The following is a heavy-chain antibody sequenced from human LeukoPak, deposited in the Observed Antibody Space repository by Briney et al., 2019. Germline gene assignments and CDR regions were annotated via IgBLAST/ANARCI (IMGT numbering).Heavy chain of an antibody. CDR2: IKSKTDGGTT. Sequence: GGSLRLSCAASGFTFSSYEMNWVRQAPGKGLEWVGRIKSKTDGGTTDYAAPVKGRFTISRDDSKNTLYLQMNSLKTEDTAVYYCTTIGSSSWYTYFDYWGQGTLVTVSS. CDR1: GFTFSSYE. D-gene: IGHD6-13*01. J-gene: IGHJ4*02. CDR3: TTIGSSSWYTYFDY. V-gene: IGHV3-15*01.